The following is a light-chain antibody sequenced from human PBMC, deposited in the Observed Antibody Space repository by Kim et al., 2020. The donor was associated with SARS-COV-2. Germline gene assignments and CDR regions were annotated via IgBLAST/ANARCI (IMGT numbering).Light chain of an antibody. J-gene: IGKJ4*01. CDR1: QSISDN. V-gene: IGKV3-15*01. CDR3: QQYDNWPLT. Sequence: VTTGERATLSCMASQSISDNLAWYQQKPGQAPRLLIYGASTRATGIPARFSGSESGTEFTLTISSLQSEDFAVYYCQQYDNWPLTFGGGTKVDIK. CDR2: GAS.